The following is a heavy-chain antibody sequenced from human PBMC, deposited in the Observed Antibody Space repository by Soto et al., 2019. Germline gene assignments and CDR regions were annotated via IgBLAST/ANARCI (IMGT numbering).Heavy chain of an antibody. CDR2: IYYSGSP. CDR1: GGSISSSSYY. CDR3: ARHGRGTVPYYDEGMDV. V-gene: IGHV4-39*01. J-gene: IGHJ6*02. Sequence: SETLSLTCTVSGGSISSSSYYWCWIRQPPGKGLEWIGSIYYSGSPYYNPSLKSRVTISGDTSKNQFSLKLSSVTAADTAVSYGARHGRGTVPYYDEGMDVGGQGTKVT. D-gene: IGHD4-4*01.